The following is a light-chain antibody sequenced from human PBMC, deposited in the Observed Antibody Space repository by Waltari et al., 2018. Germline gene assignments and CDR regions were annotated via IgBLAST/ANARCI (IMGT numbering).Light chain of an antibody. CDR1: SSNIGSNT. CDR2: ANN. J-gene: IGLJ3*02. Sequence: QSVLTQPPSASGTPGQRVTISCSGSSSNIGSNTVNWYQQLPGTAPKLLISANNHRPSGVPDRVSGSKSGTSASLAISGLQSEDEADYYCTTWDDSLNGVVFGGGTKLTVL. V-gene: IGLV1-44*01. CDR3: TTWDDSLNGVV.